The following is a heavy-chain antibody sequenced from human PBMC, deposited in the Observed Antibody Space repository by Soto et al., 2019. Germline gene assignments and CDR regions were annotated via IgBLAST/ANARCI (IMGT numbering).Heavy chain of an antibody. J-gene: IGHJ4*02. D-gene: IGHD2-15*01. Sequence: QVQLVQSGAEEKKPGASVKVSCKASGYTFTSYAMHWVRQAPGQRLEWMGWINAGNGNTKYSQKFQGRVTITRDTSASTAYMELSSLRAEDTAVYYCARGSCCYPPFDYCGQGTLVTVSS. CDR2: INAGNGNT. V-gene: IGHV1-3*05. CDR3: ARGSCCYPPFDY. CDR1: GYTFTSYA.